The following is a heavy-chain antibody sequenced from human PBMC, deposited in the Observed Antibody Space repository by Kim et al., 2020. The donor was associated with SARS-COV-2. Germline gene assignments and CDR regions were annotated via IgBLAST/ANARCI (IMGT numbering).Heavy chain of an antibody. CDR3: ARDTVLLWFGELYGMDV. D-gene: IGHD3-10*01. V-gene: IGHV3-21*01. Sequence: VKGRFTISRDNAKNSLYLQMSSLRAEDTAVYYCARDTVLLWFGELYGMDVWGQGTTVTVSS. J-gene: IGHJ6*02.